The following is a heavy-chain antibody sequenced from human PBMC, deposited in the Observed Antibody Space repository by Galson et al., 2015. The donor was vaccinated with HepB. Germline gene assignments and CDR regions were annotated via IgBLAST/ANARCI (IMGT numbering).Heavy chain of an antibody. V-gene: IGHV6-1*01. CDR1: GDSVSSNSAA. J-gene: IGHJ6*02. CDR3: ARDSVTTEYYYYYYGMDV. D-gene: IGHD4-17*01. Sequence: CAISGDSVSSNSAAWNWIRQSPSRGLEWLGRTYYRSKWYNDYAVSVKSRITINPDTSKNQFSLQLNSVTPEDTAVYHCARDSVTTEYYYYYYGMDVWGQGTTVTVSS. CDR2: TYYRSKWYN.